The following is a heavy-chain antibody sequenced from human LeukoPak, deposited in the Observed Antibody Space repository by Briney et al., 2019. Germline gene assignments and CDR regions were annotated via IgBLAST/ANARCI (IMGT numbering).Heavy chain of an antibody. Sequence: SETLSLTCTVSGASMSTHYWSWLRQPPGKGLEWIGYLLDSWRTKDNPSLQSRVTLSADTSKDQFSLRLTSVTAADTAVYYCATIRRGSIYGYFDFWGQGILVTVSS. CDR3: ATIRRGSIYGYFDF. D-gene: IGHD5-18*01. CDR2: LLDSWRT. V-gene: IGHV4-59*11. J-gene: IGHJ4*02. CDR1: GASMSTHY.